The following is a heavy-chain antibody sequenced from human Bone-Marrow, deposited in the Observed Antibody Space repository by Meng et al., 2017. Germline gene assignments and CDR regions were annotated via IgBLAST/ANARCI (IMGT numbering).Heavy chain of an antibody. CDR3: ARVDWGSGADGAYYYYGMDV. CDR1: GYTFTSYD. V-gene: IGHV1-8*03. CDR2: MNPNSGNT. D-gene: IGHD3-16*01. Sequence: ASVKVSCKASGYTFTSYDINWVRQATGQGLEWMGWMNPNSGNTGYAQKFQGRVTITRNTSISTAYMELSSLRAEDTAVYYCARVDWGSGADGAYYYYGMDVWGQGTTVTVSS. J-gene: IGHJ6*02.